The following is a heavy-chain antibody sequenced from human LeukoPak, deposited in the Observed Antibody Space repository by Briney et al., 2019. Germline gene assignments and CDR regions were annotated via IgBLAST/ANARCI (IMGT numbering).Heavy chain of an antibody. D-gene: IGHD6-13*01. V-gene: IGHV4-59*01. CDR2: VYYSGST. CDR3: ARTYAAGSRAYFQH. Sequence: SETLSLTCTVSGGSISSYYWSWIRQPPGKGLEWIGYVYYSGSTNYNPSLKSRVTISVDTSKNQFSLKLSSVTAADTAMYYCARTYAAGSRAYFQHWGQGTLVTVSS. J-gene: IGHJ1*01. CDR1: GGSISSYY.